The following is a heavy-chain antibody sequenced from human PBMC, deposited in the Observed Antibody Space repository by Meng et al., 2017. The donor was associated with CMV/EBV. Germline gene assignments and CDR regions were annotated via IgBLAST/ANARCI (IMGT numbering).Heavy chain of an antibody. CDR2: IRYDGSNK. Sequence: GESLKISCAASGFTFGDYYMSWVRQAPGKGLEWVAFIRYDGSNKYYADSVKGRFTISRDNSKNTLYLQMNSLRAEDTAVYYCAKGRSIAPARFIDYWARERWSPSPQ. V-gene: IGHV3-30*02. D-gene: IGHD6-13*01. J-gene: IGHJ4*02. CDR3: AKGRSIAPARFIDY. CDR1: GFTFGDYY.